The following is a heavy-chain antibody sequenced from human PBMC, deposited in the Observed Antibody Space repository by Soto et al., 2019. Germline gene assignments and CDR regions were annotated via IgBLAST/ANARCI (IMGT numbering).Heavy chain of an antibody. CDR3: ARAPGTNWFDP. J-gene: IGHJ5*02. CDR2: IYPGDSDT. Sequence: GESLKTSCKGSGYIFSSYCIGWGRQMPGKGLEWMGIIYPGDSDTRYSPSFQGQVTISADKSISTAYLQWSSLKASDTAMYYCARAPGTNWFDPWGQGTLVTVSS. V-gene: IGHV5-51*01. D-gene: IGHD1-1*01. CDR1: GYIFSSYC.